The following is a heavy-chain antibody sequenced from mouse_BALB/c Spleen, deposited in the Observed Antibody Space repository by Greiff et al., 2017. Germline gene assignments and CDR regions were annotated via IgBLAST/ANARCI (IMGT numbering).Heavy chain of an antibody. CDR3: ARYPSYAMDY. CDR2: INPSTGYT. J-gene: IGHJ4*01. CDR1: GYTFTSYW. V-gene: IGHV1-7*01. Sequence: VQLQQSGAELAKPGASVKMSCKASGYTFTSYWMHWVKQRPGQGLEWIGYINPSTGYTEYNQKFKDKATLTADKSSSTAYMQLSSLTSEDSAVYYCARYPSYAMDYWGQGTSVTVSS.